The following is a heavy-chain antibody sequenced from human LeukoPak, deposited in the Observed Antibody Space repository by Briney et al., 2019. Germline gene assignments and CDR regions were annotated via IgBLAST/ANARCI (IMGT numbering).Heavy chain of an antibody. CDR2: ISSSSSSYI. Sequence: GESLRLSCAASGFTFSSYSMNWVRQAPGKGLEWVSSISSSSSSYIYYADSVKGRFTISRDNAKNSLYLQMNSLRAEDTAVYYCARGRWLQRKPLYFDYWGQGTLVTVSS. CDR1: GFTFSSYS. D-gene: IGHD5-24*01. J-gene: IGHJ4*02. V-gene: IGHV3-21*01. CDR3: ARGRWLQRKPLYFDY.